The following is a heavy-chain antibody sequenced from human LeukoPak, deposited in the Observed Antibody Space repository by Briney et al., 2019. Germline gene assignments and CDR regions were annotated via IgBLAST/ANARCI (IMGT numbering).Heavy chain of an antibody. CDR2: IYYSGST. J-gene: IGHJ5*02. D-gene: IGHD4-17*01. Sequence: SETLSLTCTVSGGSISSYYWSWIRQPPGKGLDWIGYIYYSGSTNYNPSLKSRVTISVDTSKNQFSLKLSSVTAADTAVYYCARARPAEHLDYDGNWFDPWGQGTLVTVSS. CDR1: GGSISSYY. CDR3: ARARPAEHLDYDGNWFDP. V-gene: IGHV4-59*01.